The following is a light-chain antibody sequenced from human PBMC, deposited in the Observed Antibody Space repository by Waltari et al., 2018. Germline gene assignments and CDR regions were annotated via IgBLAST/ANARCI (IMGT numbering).Light chain of an antibody. V-gene: IGLV1-47*01. CDR2: MNN. J-gene: IGLJ1*01. Sequence: QSVLTQPPSASGTPGQRVTISCSGSSSPIGRYYVFLYQQLPGTAPKLRIYMNNQRPSGVADRFSGSKSGTSASLAISGLRSEDEADYYCVAWDDSLSGYVFGTGTKVTVL. CDR1: SSPIGRYY. CDR3: VAWDDSLSGYV.